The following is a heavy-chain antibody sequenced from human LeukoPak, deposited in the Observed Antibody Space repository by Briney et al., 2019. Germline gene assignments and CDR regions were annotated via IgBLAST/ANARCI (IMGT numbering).Heavy chain of an antibody. CDR3: ATGGALRGYWGH. CDR1: GFTFSEST. V-gene: IGHV3-7*01. Sequence: GGSLRLSCVVSGFTFSESTMTWVRQAPGKGLEWVAKMKEDGSEKYYVDSVKGRFTISRDNTRNSLYLQMNSLRADDTAMYYCATGGALRGYWGHRGRGTLVTVSS. J-gene: IGHJ4*02. D-gene: IGHD7-27*01. CDR2: MKEDGSEK.